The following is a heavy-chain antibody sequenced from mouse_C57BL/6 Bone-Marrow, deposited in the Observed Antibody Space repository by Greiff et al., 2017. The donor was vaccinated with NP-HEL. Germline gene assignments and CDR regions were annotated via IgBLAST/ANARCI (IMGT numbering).Heavy chain of an antibody. V-gene: IGHV7-1*01. D-gene: IGHD1-1*01. CDR2: SRNKANDYTT. Sequence: EVNVVESGGGLVQSGRSLRLSCATSGFTFSDFYMEWVRQAPGKGLEWIAASRNKANDYTTEYSASVKGRFIVSRDTSQSILYLQMNALRAEDTAIYYCARDAGVTTVVAHWYFDVWGTGTTVTVSS. CDR3: ARDAGVTTVVAHWYFDV. CDR1: GFTFSDFY. J-gene: IGHJ1*03.